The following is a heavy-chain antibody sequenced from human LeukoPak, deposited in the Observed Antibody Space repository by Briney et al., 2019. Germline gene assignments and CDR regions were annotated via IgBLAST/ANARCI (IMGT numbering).Heavy chain of an antibody. CDR2: ISYDGSNQ. V-gene: IGHV3-33*06. CDR3: AKGDFWNGLGEYFLY. CDR1: GFSFSSYG. D-gene: IGHD3-3*01. Sequence: GGSLRLSCAASGFSFSSYGTFWVRQAPGKGLEWVGVISYDGSNQYYADSVKGRFTISRDNSKNTLYLQMNSLRAEDTAVYYCAKGDFWNGLGEYFLYWGQGTLVTVSS. J-gene: IGHJ1*01.